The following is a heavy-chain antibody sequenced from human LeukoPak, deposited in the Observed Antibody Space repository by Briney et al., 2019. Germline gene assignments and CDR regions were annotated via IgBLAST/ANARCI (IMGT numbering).Heavy chain of an antibody. CDR1: GFTFSSFG. CDR2: IRYDGGNK. D-gene: IGHD2-21*01. V-gene: IGHV3-30*02. CDR3: AKEADCGGDCSLDY. Sequence: GGSLRLSCAASGFTFSSFGMHWVRQAPGLGLEWVTFIRYDGGNKYYADSVKGRFTISRDNSKNTLYLQMNSLRAEDTAVYYCAKEADCGGDCSLDYWGQGTLVTVSS. J-gene: IGHJ4*02.